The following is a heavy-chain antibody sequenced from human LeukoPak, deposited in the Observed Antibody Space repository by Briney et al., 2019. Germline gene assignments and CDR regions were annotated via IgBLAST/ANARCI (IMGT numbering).Heavy chain of an antibody. CDR3: ARGGGNLYYFDY. V-gene: IGHV3-33*01. CDR2: MWYDGTNK. D-gene: IGHD4-23*01. CDR1: GFTFSNYG. J-gene: IGHJ4*02. Sequence: PGGSLRLSCAASGFTFSNYGIHWVRQAPGKGLEWVAVMWYDGTNKYYADSVKGRFTISRDNSKNTLYLQMNSLRAEDTAVYYCARGGGNLYYFDYWGQGTLVTVSS.